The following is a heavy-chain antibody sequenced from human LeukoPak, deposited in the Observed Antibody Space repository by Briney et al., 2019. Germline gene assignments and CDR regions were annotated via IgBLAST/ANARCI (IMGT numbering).Heavy chain of an antibody. CDR2: ISGSGGST. Sequence: GGSLRLSCAASGFTFNDYSMHWVRQAPGKGLEWVSAISGSGGSTYYADSVKGRFTISRDNSKNTLYLQMNSLRAEDTAVYYCAKAPDPVTTFDMDVWGKGTTVTISS. D-gene: IGHD4-17*01. CDR3: AKAPDPVTTFDMDV. J-gene: IGHJ6*03. V-gene: IGHV3-23*01. CDR1: GFTFNDYS.